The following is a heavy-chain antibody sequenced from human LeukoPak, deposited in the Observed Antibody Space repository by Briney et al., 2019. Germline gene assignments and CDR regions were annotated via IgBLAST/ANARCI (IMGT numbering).Heavy chain of an antibody. V-gene: IGHV3-66*03. D-gene: IGHD3-9*01. Sequence: GGSLRLSCAASGFTVSSNYMSWVRQAPGKGLEWVSVIYDCGSTYYADSVKGRFTISRDNSKNTLYLQMNSLRAEDTAVYYCAKGHYYNILTGYYVRRGLDYWGQGTLVTVSS. CDR2: IYDCGST. CDR1: GFTVSSNY. CDR3: AKGHYYNILTGYYVRRGLDY. J-gene: IGHJ4*02.